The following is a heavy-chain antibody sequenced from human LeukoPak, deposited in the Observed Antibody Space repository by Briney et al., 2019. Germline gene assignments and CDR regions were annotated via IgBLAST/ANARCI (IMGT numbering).Heavy chain of an antibody. Sequence: ASVKVSCKASGYTFTSYGISWVRQAPGQVLEWMGWISAYNGNTNYGQKRQGRVTMGTDTSTSTAYKELSSLRSDDTAVYYCARRGYYDSSGSLGYWGPGTLVTVSS. V-gene: IGHV1-18*01. CDR2: ISAYNGNT. CDR1: GYTFTSYG. J-gene: IGHJ4*02. D-gene: IGHD3-22*01. CDR3: ARRGYYDSSGSLGY.